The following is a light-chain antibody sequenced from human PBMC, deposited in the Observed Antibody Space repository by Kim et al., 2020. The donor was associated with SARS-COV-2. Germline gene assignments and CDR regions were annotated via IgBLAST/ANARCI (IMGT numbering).Light chain of an antibody. Sequence: DIVMTQSPLSLPVTPGEPASISCRSSQSLLHSNGYNYLDWYLQKPGQSPPLLIYLGSNRGSGVPDRFSGSGAGTDFTLKIRRVEAEDVGVYYCMQARQTPHTCGKGTKLEI. V-gene: IGKV2-28*01. J-gene: IGKJ2*01. CDR2: LGS. CDR1: QSLLHSNGYNY. CDR3: MQARQTPHT.